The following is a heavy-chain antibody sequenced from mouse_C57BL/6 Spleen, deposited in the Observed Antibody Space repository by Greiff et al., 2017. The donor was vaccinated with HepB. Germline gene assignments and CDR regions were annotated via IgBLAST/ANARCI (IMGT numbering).Heavy chain of an antibody. CDR2: ISSGGDYI. Sequence: EVQRVESGEGLVKPGGSLKLSCAASGFTFSSYAMSWVRQTPEKRLEWVAYISSGGDYIYYADTVKGRFTISRDNARNTLYLQMSSLKSEDTAMYHCTSVTTVGFAYWGQGTLVTVSA. V-gene: IGHV5-9-1*02. CDR3: TSVTTVGFAY. D-gene: IGHD1-1*01. CDR1: GFTFSSYA. J-gene: IGHJ3*01.